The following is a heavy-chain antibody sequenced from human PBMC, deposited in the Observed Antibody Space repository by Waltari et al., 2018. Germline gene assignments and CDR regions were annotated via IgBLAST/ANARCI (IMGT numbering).Heavy chain of an antibody. CDR3: ARDPLGGGTYLYYFDY. D-gene: IGHD1-26*01. J-gene: IGHJ4*02. Sequence: VQLVASGGGLVKPGGSLRLSCAASGFTFSYNNMNWVRQAPGKGLEWVASISSSSGYIYYADSVKGRFTISRDNAKNSLYLQMKSLRAEDTAVYYCARDPLGGGTYLYYFDYWGQGTLVTFSS. V-gene: IGHV3-21*02. CDR2: ISSSSGYI. CDR1: GFTFSYNN.